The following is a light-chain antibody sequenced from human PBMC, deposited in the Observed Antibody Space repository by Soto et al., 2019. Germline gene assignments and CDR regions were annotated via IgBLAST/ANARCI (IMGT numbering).Light chain of an antibody. J-gene: IGKJ1*01. Sequence: EVVLAQSPGTLSLSPGERATLSCRASQSVTNNYLAWFQHKLGQAPRLLIYGASTRAIGIPDRFIGSGSGTDFTLTISTLEPEDFAVYYCHQYGVSPWTFGQGTRVDIK. V-gene: IGKV3-20*01. CDR3: HQYGVSPWT. CDR2: GAS. CDR1: QSVTNNY.